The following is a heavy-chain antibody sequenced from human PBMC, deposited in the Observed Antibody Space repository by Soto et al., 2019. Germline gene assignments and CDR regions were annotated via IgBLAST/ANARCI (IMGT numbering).Heavy chain of an antibody. CDR2: INGSGGST. D-gene: IGHD3-22*01. J-gene: IGHJ4*02. Sequence: PGGSLRLSCAASGFTFSSYAMSWVRQAPGRGLEWVSAINGSGGSTYYADSVKGRFTISRDNSKNTLYLQMNSLRAEDTAVYYCAKASYDSSGYYDYWGQGTLVTVSS. V-gene: IGHV3-23*01. CDR1: GFTFSSYA. CDR3: AKASYDSSGYYDY.